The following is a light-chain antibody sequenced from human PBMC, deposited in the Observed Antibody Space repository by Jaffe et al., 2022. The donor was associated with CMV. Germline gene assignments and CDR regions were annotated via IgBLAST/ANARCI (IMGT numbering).Light chain of an antibody. CDR3: LLSDGGARV. V-gene: IGLV7-46*01. Sequence: QAVVTQEPSLTVSPGGTVTLTCGSSTGAVTSGHYPYWFQQKPGQAPKTLIFDTSNKHSWTPGRFSGSLLGGEAALTLSGAQPEDEADYYCLLSDGGARVFGGGTKLAVL. J-gene: IGLJ2*01. CDR2: DTS. CDR1: TGAVTSGHY.